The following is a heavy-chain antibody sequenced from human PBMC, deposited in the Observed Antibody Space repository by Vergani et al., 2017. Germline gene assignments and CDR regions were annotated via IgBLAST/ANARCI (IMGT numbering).Heavy chain of an antibody. Sequence: QVQLVQSGAEVKKPGSSVKVSCKASGGTFSSYAISWVRQAPGQGLEWMGGIIPIFGTANYAQKFEGKVPITADKSTSTGYMELSSLGSEDTAVYYCAGSWYPRNWLDAWGQGTLVTVSS. CDR2: IIPIFGTA. J-gene: IGHJ5*02. CDR3: AGSWYPRNWLDA. V-gene: IGHV1-69*06. D-gene: IGHD2-15*01. CDR1: GGTFSSYA.